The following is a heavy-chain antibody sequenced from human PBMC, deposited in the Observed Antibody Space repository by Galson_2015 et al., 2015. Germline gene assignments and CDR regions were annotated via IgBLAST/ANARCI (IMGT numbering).Heavy chain of an antibody. CDR2: IYYSGST. Sequence: TLSLTCTVSGGSISSGGYYWSWIRQHPGKGLEWIGYIYYSGSTYYNPSLKSRVTISVDTSKNQFSLKLSSVTAADTAVYYCARDLGDSSSWFDPWGQGTLVTVSS. CDR3: ARDLGDSSSWFDP. CDR1: GGSISSGGYY. J-gene: IGHJ5*02. D-gene: IGHD3-22*01. V-gene: IGHV4-31*03.